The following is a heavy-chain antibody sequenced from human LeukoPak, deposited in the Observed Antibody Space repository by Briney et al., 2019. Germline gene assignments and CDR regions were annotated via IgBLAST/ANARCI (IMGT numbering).Heavy chain of an antibody. J-gene: IGHJ6*02. V-gene: IGHV1-8*01. D-gene: IGHD1-14*01. CDR1: GYSFASYD. Sequence: GASVKVSCKASGYSFASYDINWVRQAPGQGLEWMGWMNPNSGNTGYAQKFQGRVAMTRNTSINTAYMELTSLTSEDTAVYYCARVTRYYYGMDVWGQGSTATVS. CDR2: MNPNSGNT. CDR3: ARVTRYYYGMDV.